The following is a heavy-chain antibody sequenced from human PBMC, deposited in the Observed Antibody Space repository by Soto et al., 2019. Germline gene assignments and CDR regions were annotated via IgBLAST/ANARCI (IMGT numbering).Heavy chain of an antibody. CDR1: GLTFSSYD. Sequence: GGTLTLSWGASGLTFSSYDVHWVRPAPGKGLEWVAVIWYDGSNKYYADSVKGRFTITRDNSKNTLSLQMNSLRAEDTAVYYCARDMEQWLVYYYYGMDVWGQGTTVTSP. CDR2: IWYDGSNK. J-gene: IGHJ6*02. D-gene: IGHD6-19*01. V-gene: IGHV3-33*01. CDR3: ARDMEQWLVYYYYGMDV.